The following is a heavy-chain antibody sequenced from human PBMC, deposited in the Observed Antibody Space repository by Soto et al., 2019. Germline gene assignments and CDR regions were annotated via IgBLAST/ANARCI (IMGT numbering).Heavy chain of an antibody. Sequence: SQTLSLTCAISGDSVSSNSAAWNWIRQSPSRGLEWLGRTYYRSKWFNDYAGSVKSRITINPDTSKNQFPLQLISVTAEDTAVYYCARDSVLVLLSGPDAFDIWGQGTMVPVAS. J-gene: IGHJ3*02. CDR2: TYYRSKWFN. CDR1: GDSVSSNSAA. V-gene: IGHV6-1*01. D-gene: IGHD6-19*01. CDR3: ARDSVLVLLSGPDAFDI.